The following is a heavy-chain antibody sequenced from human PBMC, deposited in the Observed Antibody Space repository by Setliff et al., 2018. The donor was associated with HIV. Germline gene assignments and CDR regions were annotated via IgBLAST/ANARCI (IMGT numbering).Heavy chain of an antibody. CDR1: GGSITTYY. CDR2: IYPTGST. V-gene: IGHV4-4*07. J-gene: IGHJ3*02. Sequence: SETLSLTCTVSGGSITTYYWSWIRQPAGKGLEWIGHIYPTGSTDYNPSLKSRVTMSIDTSKNQFSLKLSSMTAADTALYYCAREVDNPRDAFDIWAQGTRVTVS. CDR3: AREVDNPRDAFDI.